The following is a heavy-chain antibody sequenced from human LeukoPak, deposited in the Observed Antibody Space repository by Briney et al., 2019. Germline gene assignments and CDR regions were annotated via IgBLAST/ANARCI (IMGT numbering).Heavy chain of an antibody. J-gene: IGHJ4*02. D-gene: IGHD1-26*01. CDR3: TSEHSGSLTIDY. V-gene: IGHV3-74*01. CDR2: IKSDGSST. Sequence: GGSLRLSCAASGFTFSSYWMDWVRQAPGKGLVWVSRIKSDGSSTTYADSVKGRFTIARDNAKNTLYLQMNSLRPEDTAVYYCTSEHSGSLTIDYWGQGTLVTVSS. CDR1: GFTFSSYW.